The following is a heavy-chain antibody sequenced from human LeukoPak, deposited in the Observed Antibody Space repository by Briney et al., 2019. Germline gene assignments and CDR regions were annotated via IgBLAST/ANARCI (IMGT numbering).Heavy chain of an antibody. Sequence: GESLKIPCKGSGYSFPSYWIGWVRQMPGKGLEWMGILYPGDSDIRYSPPFQGQVTLSADKSNSNAYLQWSSLKDSDTAMYYCARHSLGYCSSTSCYRGFDYWGQGTLVTVSS. CDR1: GYSFPSYW. J-gene: IGHJ4*02. D-gene: IGHD2-2*02. V-gene: IGHV5-51*01. CDR2: LYPGDSDI. CDR3: ARHSLGYCSSTSCYRGFDY.